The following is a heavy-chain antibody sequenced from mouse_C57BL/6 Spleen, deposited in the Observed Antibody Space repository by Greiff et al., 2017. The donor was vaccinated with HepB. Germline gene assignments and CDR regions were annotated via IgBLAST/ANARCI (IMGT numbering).Heavy chain of an antibody. D-gene: IGHD1-1*02. CDR2: ISSGGSYT. CDR3: ARGDYGWYFDV. CDR1: GFTFSSYG. V-gene: IGHV5-6*01. J-gene: IGHJ1*03. Sequence: EVKLMESGGDLVKPGGSLKLSCAASGFTFSSYGMSWVRQTPDKRLEWVATISSGGSYTYYPDSVKGRFTISRDNAKNTLYLQMSSLKSEDTAMYYCARGDYGWYFDVWGTGTTVTVSS.